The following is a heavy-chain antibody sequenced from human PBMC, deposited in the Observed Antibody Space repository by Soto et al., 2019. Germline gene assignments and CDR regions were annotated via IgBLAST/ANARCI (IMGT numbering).Heavy chain of an antibody. J-gene: IGHJ5*02. CDR3: ARDGGPYSSGCNWFDP. CDR2: ISYDGSNK. Sequence: QVQLVESGGGVVQPGRSLRLSCAASGFTFSSYAMHWVRQAPGKGLEWVAVISYDGSNKYYADSVKGRFTISRDNSKNTLYLQMNSLRAEDTAVYYCARDGGPYSSGCNWFDPWGQGTLVTVSS. CDR1: GFTFSSYA. V-gene: IGHV3-30-3*01. D-gene: IGHD6-19*01.